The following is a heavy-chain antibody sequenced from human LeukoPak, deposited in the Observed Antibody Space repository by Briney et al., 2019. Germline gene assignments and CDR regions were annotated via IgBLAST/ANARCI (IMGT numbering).Heavy chain of an antibody. CDR3: ARVFELGMNAVDI. Sequence: SETLSLTCAISGGPISNRNWWSWVRQPPGKGLEWIGEIYHTGITKYSPSLKSRVTISVDKSKNQFSLNVTSVTAADTAIYYCARVFELGMNAVDIWGQGTMVTVSS. J-gene: IGHJ3*02. D-gene: IGHD7-27*01. CDR1: GGPISNRNW. V-gene: IGHV4-4*02. CDR2: IYHTGIT.